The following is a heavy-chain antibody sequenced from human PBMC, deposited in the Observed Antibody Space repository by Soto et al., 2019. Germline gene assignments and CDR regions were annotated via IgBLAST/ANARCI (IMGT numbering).Heavy chain of an antibody. CDR3: ASDPRDRYYGDYQLDY. CDR2: ISVYNGNT. Sequence: QVQLVQSGAEVKKPGASVKVSCKASGYTFTSYGFSWVRQAPGQGLEWMGWISVYNGNTNSAQKLQGRVTITXXTXTXXAYMELRSLRSDDTAVYYCASDPRDRYYGDYQLDYWGQGTLVTVSS. D-gene: IGHD4-17*01. J-gene: IGHJ4*02. V-gene: IGHV1-18*01. CDR1: GYTFTSYG.